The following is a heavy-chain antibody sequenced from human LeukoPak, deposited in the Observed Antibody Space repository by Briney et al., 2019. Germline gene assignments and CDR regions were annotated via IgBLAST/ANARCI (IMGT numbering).Heavy chain of an antibody. CDR1: GYSFTSYW. CDR2: IYPGDSDT. D-gene: IGHD2-2*01. J-gene: IGHJ4*02. CDR3: ARIVVVGGGTFDY. Sequence: GESLQISCKGSGYSFTSYWIGWVRPMPGKGLEWMGIIYPGDSDTRYSPSFQGQVTISADKSISTAYLQWSSLKASDTAMYYCARIVVVGGGTFDYWGQGTLVTVSS. V-gene: IGHV5-51*01.